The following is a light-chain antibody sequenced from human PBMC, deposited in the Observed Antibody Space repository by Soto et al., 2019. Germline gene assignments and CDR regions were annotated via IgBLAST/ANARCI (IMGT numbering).Light chain of an antibody. Sequence: DIQMTQSPSSLSSSVRDSVTVTCRASQNIRNYLNWYQQKPGRAPKILIYAASSLQSGVPSRFSGGGSGTDFTLTITSLQPEDFATYYCQQSYSSPWTFGQGTK. CDR2: AAS. CDR3: QQSYSSPWT. V-gene: IGKV1-39*01. CDR1: QNIRNY. J-gene: IGKJ1*01.